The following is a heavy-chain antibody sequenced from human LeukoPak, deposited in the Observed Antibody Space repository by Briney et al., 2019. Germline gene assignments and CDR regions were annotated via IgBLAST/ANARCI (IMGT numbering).Heavy chain of an antibody. CDR2: IYYSGST. CDR3: ARDFWSALGGYSYGWAFDI. V-gene: IGHV4-59*01. J-gene: IGHJ3*02. CDR1: GGSISSYY. Sequence: PSETLSLTCTVSGGSISSYYWSWIRQPPGKGLEWIGYIYYSGSTNYNPSLKSRVTISVDTSKNQFSLKLSSVAAADTAVYYCARDFWSALGGYSYGWAFDIWGQGTMVTVSS. D-gene: IGHD5-18*01.